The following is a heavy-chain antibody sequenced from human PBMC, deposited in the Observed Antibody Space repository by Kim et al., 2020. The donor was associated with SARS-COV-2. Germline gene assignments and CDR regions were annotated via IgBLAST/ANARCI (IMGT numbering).Heavy chain of an antibody. CDR2: SP. D-gene: IGHD5-18*01. V-gene: IGHV4-34*01. Sequence: SPHYNPSLKSRVTISVDPSKNQFSLKLSSVTAADTAVYYCARGDSYGQDWGQGTLVTVSS. CDR3: ARGDSYGQD. J-gene: IGHJ4*02.